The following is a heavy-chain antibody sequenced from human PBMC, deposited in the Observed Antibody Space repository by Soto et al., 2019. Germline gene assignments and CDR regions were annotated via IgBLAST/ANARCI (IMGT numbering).Heavy chain of an antibody. CDR2: IHHSGST. CDR1: GGSFSGYY. V-gene: IGHV4-34*01. J-gene: IGHJ4*02. D-gene: IGHD3-10*01. Sequence: QVQLQQWGTGLLKPSETLSLTCAVYGGSFSGYYWSWIRQPPGKGLEWIGEIHHSGSTNYNPSLKSRVTITVDTSKNQFSLKLSSVTAADTAVYYCARVPTMVRGVIRGDDYFDYWGQGTLVTVSS. CDR3: ARVPTMVRGVIRGDDYFDY.